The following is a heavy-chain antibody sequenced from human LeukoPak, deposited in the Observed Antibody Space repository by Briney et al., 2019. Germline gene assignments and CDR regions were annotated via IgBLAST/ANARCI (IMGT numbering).Heavy chain of an antibody. CDR3: AKGYYYDSSGYFYYFDY. D-gene: IGHD3-22*01. V-gene: IGHV3-23*01. J-gene: IGHJ4*02. CDR2: ISGSGGST. Sequence: PGGSLRLSCAASGFTFSSYAMSWVRQAPGKGLEWVSAISGSGGSTYYADSVKGRFTISRDNSKNTLYLRMNSLRAEDTAVYYCAKGYYYDSSGYFYYFDYWGQGTLVTVSS. CDR1: GFTFSSYA.